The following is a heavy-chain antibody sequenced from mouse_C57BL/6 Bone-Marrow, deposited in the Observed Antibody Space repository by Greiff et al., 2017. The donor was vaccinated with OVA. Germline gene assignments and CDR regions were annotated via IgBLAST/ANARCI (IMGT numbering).Heavy chain of an antibody. CDR3: AREGSSGVYAMDY. D-gene: IGHD1-1*01. CDR2: INPNNGGT. J-gene: IGHJ4*01. CDR1: GYTFTDYY. V-gene: IGHV1-26*01. Sequence: EVQLQQSGPELVKPGASVKISCKASGYTFTDYYMNWVQQSHGKSLEWIGDINPNNGGTSDNQKFKGKATLTVDKSSSASYRELRSLTSADSAVYYCAREGSSGVYAMDYWGQGTSVTVSA.